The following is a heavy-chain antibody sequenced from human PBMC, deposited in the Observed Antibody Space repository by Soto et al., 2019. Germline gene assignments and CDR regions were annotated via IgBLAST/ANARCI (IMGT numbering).Heavy chain of an antibody. D-gene: IGHD3-10*01. CDR3: ARDGGAY. J-gene: IGHJ4*02. Sequence: QVQLVESGGGVVKPGRSLRLSCAASGFTFSSYAMHWVRRAPGKGLEWMAVMSYDGSNKYYADSVKGRVTISRDNSKNTLYLQMNSLRPEDTALYYCARDGGAYWGQGTLVIVSS. CDR1: GFTFSSYA. V-gene: IGHV3-30-3*01. CDR2: MSYDGSNK.